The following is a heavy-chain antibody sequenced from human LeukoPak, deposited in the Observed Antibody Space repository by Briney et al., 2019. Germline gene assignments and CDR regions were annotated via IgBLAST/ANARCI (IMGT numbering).Heavy chain of an antibody. CDR1: DGSITSSY. V-gene: IGHV4-59*01. Sequence: SETLSLSCTVSDGSITSSYWSWIRQPPGKGLEWIGYIYCCGSTGYSGSTNYNPSLKSRVTISVDSTKNQFSLKLSSVTASDTAIYNFARGPGAVATDWYFDLWGRGTLVTVSS. CDR3: ARGPGAVATDWYFDL. D-gene: IGHD6-19*01. CDR2: IYCCGSTGYSGST. J-gene: IGHJ2*01.